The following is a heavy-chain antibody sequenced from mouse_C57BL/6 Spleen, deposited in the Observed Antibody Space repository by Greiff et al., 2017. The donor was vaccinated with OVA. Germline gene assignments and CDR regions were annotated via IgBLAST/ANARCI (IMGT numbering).Heavy chain of an antibody. D-gene: IGHD1-1*01. Sequence: VQLQQSGPELVKPGASVKISCKASGYSFTGYYMNWVKQSPEKSLEWIGEINPSTGGTTYNQKFKAKATLTVDKSSSTAYMQLKSLTSEDSAVYYCARYGSRYYAMDYWGQGTSVTVSS. V-gene: IGHV1-42*01. CDR3: ARYGSRYYAMDY. J-gene: IGHJ4*01. CDR1: GYSFTGYY. CDR2: INPSTGGT.